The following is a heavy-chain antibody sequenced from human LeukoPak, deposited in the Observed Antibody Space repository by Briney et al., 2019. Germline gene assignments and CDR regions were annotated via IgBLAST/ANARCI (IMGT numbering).Heavy chain of an antibody. CDR1: GFTVSSNY. D-gene: IGHD2-21*02. J-gene: IGHJ6*02. Sequence: GGSLRLSCAASGFTVSSNYMSWVRQAPGKGLVWVSRINSDGSSTSYADSVKGRFTISRDNAKNTLYLQMNSLRAEDTAVYYCARAYCGGDCYYYYYYGMDVWGQGTTVTVSS. V-gene: IGHV3-74*01. CDR3: ARAYCGGDCYYYYYYGMDV. CDR2: INSDGSST.